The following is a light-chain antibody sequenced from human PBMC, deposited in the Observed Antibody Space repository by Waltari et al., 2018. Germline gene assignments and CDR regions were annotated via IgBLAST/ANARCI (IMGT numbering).Light chain of an antibody. CDR2: EIY. CDR3: MQGIRLYS. V-gene: IGKV2-29*02. J-gene: IGKJ2*03. CDR1: EDLLHIDGKTY. Sequence: DIVMTQSPLSLSVPPGQPASIPCKSSEDLLHIDGKTYFYWFVQKPGQSPQLLIQEIYNRFDGVPERFSGTGSATDFTLKISRVEAEDAGIYYCMQGIRLYSFGQGTKLEIK.